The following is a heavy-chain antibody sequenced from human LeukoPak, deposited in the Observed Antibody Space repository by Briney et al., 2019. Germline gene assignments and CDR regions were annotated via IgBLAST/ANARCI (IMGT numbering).Heavy chain of an antibody. CDR3: AKDNYDFWSPRYYYYYMDV. Sequence: GGSLRLSCAASGFTFDDYAMHWVRQAPGKGLEWVSLISGDGGSTYYADSVKGRFTISRDNSKNSLYLQMNSLRTEDTALYYCAKDNYDFWSPRYYYYYMDVWGKGTTVTVSS. J-gene: IGHJ6*03. CDR2: ISGDGGST. V-gene: IGHV3-43*02. D-gene: IGHD3-3*01. CDR1: GFTFDDYA.